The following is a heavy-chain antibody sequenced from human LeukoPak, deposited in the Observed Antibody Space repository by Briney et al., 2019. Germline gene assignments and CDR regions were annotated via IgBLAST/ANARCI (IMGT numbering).Heavy chain of an antibody. V-gene: IGHV4-39*01. CDR1: GGSIGSSSYY. J-gene: IGHJ4*02. Sequence: SETLSLTCTVSGGSIGSSSYYCGWIRQPPGKGLEWIGSVSFSGTSYSNPSLTGRTPISVDTSKTQFSLRLWTVTATDTDVYYCARLTVVPATLYNFDNWGQGTPVTVSS. D-gene: IGHD2-15*01. CDR2: VSFSGTS. CDR3: ARLTVVPATLYNFDN.